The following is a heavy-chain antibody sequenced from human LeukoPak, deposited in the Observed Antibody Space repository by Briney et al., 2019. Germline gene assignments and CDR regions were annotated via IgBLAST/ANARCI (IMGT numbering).Heavy chain of an antibody. CDR2: IFYSGST. V-gene: IGHV4-39*01. J-gene: IGHJ6*03. Sequence: SETLSLTCTVSGGSISTSSYYWGWVRQPPGKGLEWIGNIFYSGSTYYSPSLKSRVTISLDTSKNQFSLKLSSVTAADTAVYYCARHVMWFGESSYYYYMDVWGKGTTVTISS. D-gene: IGHD3-10*01. CDR3: ARHVMWFGESSYYYYMDV. CDR1: GGSISTSSYY.